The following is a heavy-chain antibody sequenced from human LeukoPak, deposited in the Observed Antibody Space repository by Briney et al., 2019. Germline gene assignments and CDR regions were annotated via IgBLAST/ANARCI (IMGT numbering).Heavy chain of an antibody. CDR3: ARNRAAAGTSP. CDR1: GFTFSSYA. J-gene: IGHJ5*02. D-gene: IGHD6-13*01. V-gene: IGHV4-34*01. CDR2: INHSGST. Sequence: RPGGSLRLSCAASGFTFSSYAMSWVRQPPGKGLEWIGEINHSGSTNYNPSLKSRVTISVDTSKNQFSLKLSSVTAADTAVYYCARNRAAAGTSPWGQGTLVTVSS.